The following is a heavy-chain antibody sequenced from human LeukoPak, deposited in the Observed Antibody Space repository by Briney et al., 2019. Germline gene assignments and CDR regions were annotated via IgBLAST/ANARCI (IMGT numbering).Heavy chain of an antibody. Sequence: PSETLPLTCAVYGGSFSGYYWSWIRQPPGKGLEWIGEINHSGSTNYNPSLKSRVTISVDTSKNQFSLKLSSVTAADTAVYYCARDFGVVIDYWGQGTLVTVSS. CDR3: ARDFGVVIDY. D-gene: IGHD3-3*01. V-gene: IGHV4-34*01. CDR2: INHSGST. J-gene: IGHJ4*02. CDR1: GGSFSGYY.